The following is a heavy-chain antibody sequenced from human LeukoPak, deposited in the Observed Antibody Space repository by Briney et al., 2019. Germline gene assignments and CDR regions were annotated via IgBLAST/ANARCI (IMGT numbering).Heavy chain of an antibody. D-gene: IGHD3-22*01. CDR1: GGSISSYY. CDR2: ISTSGST. V-gene: IGHV4-4*07. J-gene: IGHJ4*02. Sequence: SETLSLTCTVSGGSISSYYWSWIRQPAGKGLESIGHISTSGSTNYNPSLKSRVTMSVDTSKNQFSLKLSSVTAADTAVYYCARAEYYYDSSGYSMFDYWGQGTLVTVSS. CDR3: ARAEYYYDSSGYSMFDY.